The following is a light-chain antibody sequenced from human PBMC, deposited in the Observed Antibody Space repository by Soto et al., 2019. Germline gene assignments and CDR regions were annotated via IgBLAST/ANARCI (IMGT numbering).Light chain of an antibody. CDR2: EVS. J-gene: IGLJ2*01. CDR1: SSDVGGYSY. Sequence: QSALTQPASVSGSPGQSITISCTGTSSDVGGYSYVSWYQQYPGKAPKLVIYEVSKRPSGVPDRFSGSKSGNTASLTVSGLQAEDEADYYCCSYAGSNNFVVFGGGTKLTVL. CDR3: CSYAGSNNFVV. V-gene: IGLV2-8*01.